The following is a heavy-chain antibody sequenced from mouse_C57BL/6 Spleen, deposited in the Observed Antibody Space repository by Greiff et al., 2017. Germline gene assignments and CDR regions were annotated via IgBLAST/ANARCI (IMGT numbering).Heavy chain of an antibody. Sequence: QVQLQQSGAELVRPGTSVKVSCKASGYAFTNYLIEWVKQRPGQGLEWIGVINPGSGGTNYNEKFKGKATLTADKSSSTAYMQLSSLTSEDSAVYFCARSSYDYGYWGQGTTLTVSS. D-gene: IGHD2-4*01. CDR1: GYAFTNYL. CDR3: ARSSYDYGY. V-gene: IGHV1-54*01. CDR2: INPGSGGT. J-gene: IGHJ2*01.